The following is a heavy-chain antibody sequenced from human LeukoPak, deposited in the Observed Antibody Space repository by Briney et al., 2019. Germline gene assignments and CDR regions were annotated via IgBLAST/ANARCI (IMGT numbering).Heavy chain of an antibody. CDR2: VYHSGST. Sequence: SETLSLTCAVYGGSFSGYYWSWIRQPPGKELEWVGYVYHSGSTNYNPSLKSRVTISVDTSKNQFSLKLSSVTAADTAVYYCARARDSGSYRVDYWGQGALVTVSS. D-gene: IGHD1-26*01. CDR1: GGSFSGYY. J-gene: IGHJ4*02. V-gene: IGHV4-59*01. CDR3: ARARDSGSYRVDY.